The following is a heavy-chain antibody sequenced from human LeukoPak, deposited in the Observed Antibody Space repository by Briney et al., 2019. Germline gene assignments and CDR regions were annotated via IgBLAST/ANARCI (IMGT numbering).Heavy chain of an antibody. CDR3: AREPTGAFDY. CDR2: ISGNGGAS. J-gene: IGHJ4*02. Sequence: GGSLRISCAASGFTFSSYAVSWVRQAPGKGLEWVSVISGNGGASYYPDSVEGRFTISRDNSKNTMYLEMTSLRAEDTAVYYCAREPTGAFDYWGQGALVTVSS. D-gene: IGHD3-10*01. CDR1: GFTFSSYA. V-gene: IGHV3-23*01.